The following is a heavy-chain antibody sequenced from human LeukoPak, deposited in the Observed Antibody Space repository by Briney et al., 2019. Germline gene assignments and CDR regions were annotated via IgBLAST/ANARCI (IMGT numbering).Heavy chain of an antibody. Sequence: GGSLRLSCAASGFTFSNYRMSWVRQAPGKGLEWVSYISSSGSTIYYADSVKGRFTISRDNAKNSLFLQMNSLRAEDTAVYYCARDTRYCSGGGCYVGYYFDYWGQGTLVTVSS. CDR3: ARDTRYCSGGGCYVGYYFDY. CDR2: ISSSGSTI. D-gene: IGHD2-15*01. CDR1: GFTFSNYR. V-gene: IGHV3-48*04. J-gene: IGHJ4*02.